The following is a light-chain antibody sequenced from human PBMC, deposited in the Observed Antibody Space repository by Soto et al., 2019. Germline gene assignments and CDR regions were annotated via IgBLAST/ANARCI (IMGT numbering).Light chain of an antibody. CDR2: TAS. V-gene: IGKV1-27*01. Sequence: DMRMTQSSSCLSASVGDRGSIACRASQAINNYLAWYQQRKGQVPKLLIYTASTLQSGVPTRFSASWYGTDVNLTISSLQTEDVAIYYCQKYHSAPRTFGGGTKVDIK. J-gene: IGKJ4*02. CDR1: QAINNY. CDR3: QKYHSAPRT.